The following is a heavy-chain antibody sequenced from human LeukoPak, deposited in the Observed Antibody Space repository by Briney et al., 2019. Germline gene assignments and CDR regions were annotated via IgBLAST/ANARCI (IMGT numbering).Heavy chain of an antibody. CDR1: GFTFSSYG. Sequence: PGGSLRLSCAASGFTFSSYGMHWVRQAPGKGLEWVAVIWYDGSNKYYADSVKGRFTISRDNSKNTLYLQMNSLRAEDTAVYYCARDPGLHYGMDVWGQGTTVTVSS. CDR2: IWYDGSNK. J-gene: IGHJ6*02. CDR3: ARDPGLHYGMDV. D-gene: IGHD2-21*02. V-gene: IGHV3-33*01.